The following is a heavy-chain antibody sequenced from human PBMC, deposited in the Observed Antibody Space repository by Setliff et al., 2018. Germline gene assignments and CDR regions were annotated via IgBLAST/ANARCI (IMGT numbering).Heavy chain of an antibody. CDR1: GASITSGVYY. J-gene: IGHJ4*02. D-gene: IGHD3-22*01. CDR2: IYHRGDT. V-gene: IGHV4-39*01. CDR3: ARGTFDTSGYFPYPIGY. Sequence: LSLTCTVSGASITSGVYYWAWIRQPPGKGLEWIGRIYHRGDTYYNASLKGRLTISVDTSKNQVSLNLRSVTAADTAVYYCARGTFDTSGYFPYPIGYWGQGTLVTVSS.